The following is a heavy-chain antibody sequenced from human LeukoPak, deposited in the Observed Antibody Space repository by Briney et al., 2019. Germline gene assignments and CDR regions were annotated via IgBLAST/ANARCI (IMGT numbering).Heavy chain of an antibody. Sequence: PSETLSLTCTVSGGSISSSSYYWGWIRQPPGKGLEWVGSIYYGGSTYYNPSLKSRATISVDTSKNQFSLKRSSVTAADTSVYYCARRSAARYYWGQGTLVTVSS. CDR2: IYYGGST. V-gene: IGHV4-39*01. CDR3: ARRSAARYY. CDR1: GGSISSSSYY. J-gene: IGHJ4*02. D-gene: IGHD6-6*01.